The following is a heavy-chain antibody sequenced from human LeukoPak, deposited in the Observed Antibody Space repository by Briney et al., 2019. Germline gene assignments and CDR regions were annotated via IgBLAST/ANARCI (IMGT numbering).Heavy chain of an antibody. Sequence: GGSLRHSCAASGFTFSSYSMNWVRQAPGKGLEWASSISSSSSYIYYADSAKGRFTISRDNAKNSLYLQMNSLRAEDTAVYYCARARGYRNWFDPWGQGTLVTVSS. J-gene: IGHJ5*02. CDR1: GFTFSSYS. V-gene: IGHV3-21*01. CDR2: ISSSSSYI. D-gene: IGHD5-18*01. CDR3: ARARGYRNWFDP.